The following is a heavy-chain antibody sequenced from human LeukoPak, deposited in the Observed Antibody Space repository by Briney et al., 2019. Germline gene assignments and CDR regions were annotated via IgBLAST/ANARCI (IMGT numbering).Heavy chain of an antibody. CDR2: ISSSSSYI. CDR3: ARGPYCSGDSCYSHLDFDY. J-gene: IGHJ4*02. Sequence: PGGSLRLSCAASGFTFSSYSMNWVRQAPGKGLEWVSSISSSSSYIYYADSVKGRFTISRDNAKNSLYLQMNSLRAEDTAVYYCARGPYCSGDSCYSHLDFDYWGQGTLVTVSS. CDR1: GFTFSSYS. D-gene: IGHD2-15*01. V-gene: IGHV3-21*01.